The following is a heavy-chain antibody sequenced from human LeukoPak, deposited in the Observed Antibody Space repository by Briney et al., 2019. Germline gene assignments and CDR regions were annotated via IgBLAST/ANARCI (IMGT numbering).Heavy chain of an antibody. V-gene: IGHV3-7*03. Sequence: GGSLRLSCAASGFTFSNYWMSWVRQAPGKGLEWVANIKQDGSEKYYVNSVKGRFTISRDNAKNSLYLQMNSLRAEDTALYYCAKDFRSPYYDILTGYYIREADVADAFDIWGQGTMVTVSS. J-gene: IGHJ3*02. D-gene: IGHD3-9*01. CDR3: AKDFRSPYYDILTGYYIREADVADAFDI. CDR1: GFTFSNYW. CDR2: IKQDGSEK.